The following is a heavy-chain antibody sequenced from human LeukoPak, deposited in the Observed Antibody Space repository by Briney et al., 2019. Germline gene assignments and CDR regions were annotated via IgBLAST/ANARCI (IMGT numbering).Heavy chain of an antibody. V-gene: IGHV3-23*01. Sequence: GGALRLSCAASGFTLSSYAMSWVRQAPGKRLEWVSAISGSGGSTYYADSVKGLFTISRDNSKNTLYLQMNSLRAEDTAVYYCAKSGYRYYFDYWGQGTLVTVSS. D-gene: IGHD3-22*01. CDR2: ISGSGGST. J-gene: IGHJ4*02. CDR1: GFTLSSYA. CDR3: AKSGYRYYFDY.